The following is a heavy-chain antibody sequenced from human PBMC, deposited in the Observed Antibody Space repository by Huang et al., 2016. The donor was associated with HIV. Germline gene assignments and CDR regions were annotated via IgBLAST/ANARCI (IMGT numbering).Heavy chain of an antibody. J-gene: IGHJ6*02. CDR1: GFTFDDYA. V-gene: IGHV3-9*01. Sequence: EVQLVESGGGLVQPGRSLRLSCVVFGFTFDDYAMHWVRQAPGKGPEGVSGINWNSGNKGYADSVRGRFTISRDNAKNSLYLQMNSLRAEDTALYYCGKDNGRDYYYGMDAWGRGTTVIVSS. CDR3: GKDNGRDYYYGMDA. CDR2: INWNSGNK.